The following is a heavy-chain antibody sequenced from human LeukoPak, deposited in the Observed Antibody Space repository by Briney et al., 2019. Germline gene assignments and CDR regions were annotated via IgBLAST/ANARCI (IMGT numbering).Heavy chain of an antibody. D-gene: IGHD3-22*01. CDR2: ISSSSSYI. V-gene: IGHV3-21*01. CDR1: GFTFSSYS. Sequence: GGSLRLSCAASGFTFSSYSMNWVRQAPGKGLEWVSSISSSSSYIYYADSVKGRFTISRDNAKNSLYLQMNSLRAEDTAVYYCARRVYYYDSSGYLNYYGMDVWGQGTTVTVSS. CDR3: ARRVYYYDSSGYLNYYGMDV. J-gene: IGHJ6*02.